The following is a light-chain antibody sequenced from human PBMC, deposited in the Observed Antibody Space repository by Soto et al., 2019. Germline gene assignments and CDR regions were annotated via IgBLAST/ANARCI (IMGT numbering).Light chain of an antibody. J-gene: IGKJ4*01. Sequence: DIVLTQSPGTLSLAPGERATLSCRASQSVSSSYLAWYPQKPGQAPRLLIYGASSRATGIPDRFSGSGSGTDFTLTISRLEPEDFAVYYCQQYGSSPLTFGGGTKVDIK. CDR1: QSVSSSY. V-gene: IGKV3-20*01. CDR2: GAS. CDR3: QQYGSSPLT.